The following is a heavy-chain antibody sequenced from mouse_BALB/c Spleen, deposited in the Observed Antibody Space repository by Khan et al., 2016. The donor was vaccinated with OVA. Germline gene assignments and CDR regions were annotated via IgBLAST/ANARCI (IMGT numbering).Heavy chain of an antibody. D-gene: IGHD2-3*01. CDR2: ISYSGST. J-gene: IGHJ4*01. V-gene: IGHV3-2*02. Sequence: EVKLFESGPGLVKPSQSLSLTCTVTGYSITSDYAWNWIRQFPGNTLEWMGYISYSGSTNYNPSLKSRISITRDTSKNQFILQLNSVTTEDTATYYCARDGSRYNYAMDYWGQGTSVTVSS. CDR3: ARDGSRYNYAMDY. CDR1: GYSITSDYA.